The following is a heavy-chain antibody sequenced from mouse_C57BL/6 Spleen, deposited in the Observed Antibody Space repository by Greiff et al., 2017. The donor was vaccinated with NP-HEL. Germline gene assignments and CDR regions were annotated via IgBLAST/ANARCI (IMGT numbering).Heavy chain of an antibody. V-gene: IGHV5-9*01. J-gene: IGHJ1*03. CDR3: ARLDGYSPLYFDV. CDR1: GFTFSSYT. CDR2: ISGGGGNT. D-gene: IGHD2-3*01. Sequence: EVKLVESGGGLVKPGGSLKLSCAASGFTFSSYTMSWVRQTPEKRLEWVATISGGGGNTYYPYSVKGRFTISRDNAKNTLYLQMSSLRSEDTALYYCARLDGYSPLYFDVWGTGTTVTVSS.